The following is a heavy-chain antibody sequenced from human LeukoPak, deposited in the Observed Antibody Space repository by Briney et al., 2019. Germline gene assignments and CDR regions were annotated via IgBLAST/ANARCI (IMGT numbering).Heavy chain of an antibody. V-gene: IGHV1-69*06. CDR2: IIPIFGTA. J-gene: IGHJ6*03. CDR1: GDTFSNYA. Sequence: SVKVSCKASGDTFSNYAISWVRQASGQGLEWMGRIIPIFGTANYAQKFQDRVTIIADKATSAAYMELSSLRSEDTAVYYCARDRRYCSDGVCYHYYYMDVWGKGTTVTVSS. D-gene: IGHD2-8*01. CDR3: ARDRRYCSDGVCYHYYYMDV.